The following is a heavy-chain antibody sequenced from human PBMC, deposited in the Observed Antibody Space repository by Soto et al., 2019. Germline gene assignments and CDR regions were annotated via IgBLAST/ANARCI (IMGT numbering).Heavy chain of an antibody. D-gene: IGHD6-19*01. CDR2: ISAYNGNT. CDR3: ARQQWLYYYSGLDV. V-gene: IGHV1-18*01. J-gene: IGHJ6*02. CDR1: GYTFTSYG. Sequence: ASVXVSCKASGYTFTSYGISWVRQAPGQGLEWMGWISAYNGNTNYAQKIQGRVTMTTDTSTSTAYMELRSLRSDDTAVYYCARQQWLYYYSGLDVWGQGTTVTVSS.